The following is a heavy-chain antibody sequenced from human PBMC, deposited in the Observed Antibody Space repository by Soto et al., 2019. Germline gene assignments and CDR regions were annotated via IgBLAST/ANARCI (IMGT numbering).Heavy chain of an antibody. CDR3: SRGRIVRGPSYYGMDV. D-gene: IGHD1-26*01. Sequence: EVQLVESGGGLVQPGGSLRLSCAASGFTLSDHYMDWVRQARGKGLEWVGRTRNKVNRYTTDYDASVKGRFTISRDDSENSLYLQMNSLKTDDTAVYYCSRGRIVRGPSYYGMDVWGQGTTVTVSS. CDR2: TRNKVNRYTT. CDR1: GFTLSDHY. J-gene: IGHJ6*02. V-gene: IGHV3-72*01.